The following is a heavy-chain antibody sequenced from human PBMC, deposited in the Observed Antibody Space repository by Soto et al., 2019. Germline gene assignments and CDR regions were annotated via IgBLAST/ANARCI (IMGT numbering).Heavy chain of an antibody. V-gene: IGHV3-33*01. Sequence: PGGSLRLSCAASGFTFSSYGMHWVRQAPGKGLEWVAVIWYDGSNKYYADSVKGRFTISRDNSKNTLYLQMNSLRAEDTAVYYCARLKVRDGYNPYYYYGMDVWGQGTTVTVSS. J-gene: IGHJ6*02. CDR3: ARLKVRDGYNPYYYYGMDV. CDR2: IWYDGSNK. CDR1: GFTFSSYG. D-gene: IGHD5-12*01.